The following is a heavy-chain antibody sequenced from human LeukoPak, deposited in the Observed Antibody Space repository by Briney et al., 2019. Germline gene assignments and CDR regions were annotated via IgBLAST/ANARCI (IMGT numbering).Heavy chain of an antibody. D-gene: IGHD2-15*01. Sequence: PGGSLRLSCAASGFTFSSYAMSWVRQAPGKGLEWVSTISGSGGSTYYADSVKGRFTISRDNSKNTLYLQMNSLRAEDTAVYYCAKDRRYCSGGSCYSGYYYVMDVWGQGTMVTVSS. CDR3: AKDRRYCSGGSCYSGYYYVMDV. CDR1: GFTFSSYA. V-gene: IGHV3-23*01. CDR2: ISGSGGST. J-gene: IGHJ6*02.